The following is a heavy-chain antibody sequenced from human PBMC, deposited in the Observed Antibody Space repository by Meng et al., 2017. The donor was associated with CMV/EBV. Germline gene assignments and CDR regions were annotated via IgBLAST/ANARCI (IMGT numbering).Heavy chain of an antibody. CDR3: AKDMREQHGPAIND. V-gene: IGHV3-9*01. J-gene: IGHJ4*02. CDR2: ISWNSGSI. CDR1: GFTFDDYS. D-gene: IGHD6-13*01. Sequence: SLVLSWAASGFTFDDYSMHRVRQAPGTGLEWVSGISWNSGSIGYADSVKGRFTISRDNAKNSLYLQMNSLRAEDTALYYCAKDMREQHGPAINDWGQGTMVTVSS.